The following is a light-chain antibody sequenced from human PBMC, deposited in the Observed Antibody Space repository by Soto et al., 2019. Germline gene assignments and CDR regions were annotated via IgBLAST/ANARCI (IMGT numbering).Light chain of an antibody. CDR3: QQYGSSLIT. CDR2: GAS. CDR1: QSVSSY. Sequence: EIVMTQSPATLSVSPGERDTLYCRASQSVSSYLAWYQQKPGQAPRLLIYGASSRATGIPDRFSGSGSGTDFTLTISRLEPEDFAVYYCQQYGSSLITFGQGTRLEIK. J-gene: IGKJ5*01. V-gene: IGKV3-20*01.